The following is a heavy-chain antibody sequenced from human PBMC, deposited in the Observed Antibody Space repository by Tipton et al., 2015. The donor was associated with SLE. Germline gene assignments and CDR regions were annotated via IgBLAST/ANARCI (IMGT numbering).Heavy chain of an antibody. CDR1: GYSFTSYW. Sequence: QLVQSGAEVKKPGESLKISCKGSGYSFTSYWIGWVRQMPGKGLEWMGIIYPGDSDTRYSPSFQGQVTISADKSISTAYPQWSSLKASDTAMYYCARQDSGSYPPYGMDVWGQGTTVTVSS. J-gene: IGHJ6*02. D-gene: IGHD1-26*01. V-gene: IGHV5-51*01. CDR3: ARQDSGSYPPYGMDV. CDR2: IYPGDSDT.